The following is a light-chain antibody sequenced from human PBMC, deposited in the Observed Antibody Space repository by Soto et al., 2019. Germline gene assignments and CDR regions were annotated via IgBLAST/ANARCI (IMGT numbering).Light chain of an antibody. CDR1: SSNIESNT. CDR3: AAWDGSLNGWL. V-gene: IGLV1-44*01. Sequence: QSVLTQPPSASGTPGQRVTISCSGGSSNIESNTVSWFQQLPGTAPKLLIHSNNQRPSGVPDRFSGSKSGTSASLAISGLQSEDEADYYCAAWDGSLNGWLFGGGTKVTVL. J-gene: IGLJ3*02. CDR2: SNN.